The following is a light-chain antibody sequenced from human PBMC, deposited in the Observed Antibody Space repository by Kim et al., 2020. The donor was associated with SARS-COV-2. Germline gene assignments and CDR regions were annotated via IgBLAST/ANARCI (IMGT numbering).Light chain of an antibody. J-gene: IGKJ1*01. CDR3: QQYYSYPPT. CDR1: QDISGY. V-gene: IGKV1-8*01. CDR2: AAS. Sequence: IRMTQSTSSLSASTGDRVTITCRASQDISGYLAWHQQKPGKAPKLLIYAASTLQSGVPSRFSGSGSGTDFTLTISCLQSEDFATYYCQQYYSYPPTFGQGTKVDIK.